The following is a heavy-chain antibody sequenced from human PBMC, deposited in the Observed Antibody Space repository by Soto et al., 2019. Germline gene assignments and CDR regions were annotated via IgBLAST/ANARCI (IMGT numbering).Heavy chain of an antibody. CDR3: GREGQRLTQEDYCRFNGMDL. J-gene: IGHJ6*01. Sequence: QFKLVQSGAEVKKPGASVKVSCKASGYNFTRFGISWVRQAPGHGLEWMGWMGAHSGHTRQAQKFQGRLTMTTDASMNTSYIELRSLTSDDTALYYCGREGQRLTQEDYCRFNGMDLWCQGTTVIASS. V-gene: IGHV1-18*01. D-gene: IGHD6-25*01. CDR1: GYNFTRFG. CDR2: MGAHSGHT.